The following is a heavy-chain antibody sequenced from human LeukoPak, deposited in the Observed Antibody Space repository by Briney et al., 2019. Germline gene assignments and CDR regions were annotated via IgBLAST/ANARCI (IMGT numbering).Heavy chain of an antibody. CDR3: ARDKDYRNGPCDY. V-gene: IGHV3-30*04. Sequence: PGGSLRLSCAASGFTFSSYAMHWVRQAPGKGLEWVTVISYDGRNKYYADSVKGRFTISRDSSKNTLYLQMNSLRPEDTAVYFCARDKDYRNGPCDYWGQGTLVIVSS. D-gene: IGHD4-11*01. CDR2: ISYDGRNK. J-gene: IGHJ4*02. CDR1: GFTFSSYA.